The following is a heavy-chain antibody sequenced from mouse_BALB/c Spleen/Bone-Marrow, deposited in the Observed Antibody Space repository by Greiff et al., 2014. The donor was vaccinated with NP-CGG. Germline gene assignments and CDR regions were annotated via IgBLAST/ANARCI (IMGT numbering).Heavy chain of an antibody. CDR3: SDGNFYALDY. CDR2: IDPENGDT. Sequence: VQLQQSGAELVRSGDSVKLSCTASGFNIKDYYIHWVKQRPEQGLEWIGWIDPENGDTEYAPKFQGKATMTADTSSNTAYLQLSSLTSVDTAVYYCSDGNFYALDYWGQGTSVTVSS. CDR1: GFNIKDYY. D-gene: IGHD2-1*01. V-gene: IGHV14-4*02. J-gene: IGHJ4*01.